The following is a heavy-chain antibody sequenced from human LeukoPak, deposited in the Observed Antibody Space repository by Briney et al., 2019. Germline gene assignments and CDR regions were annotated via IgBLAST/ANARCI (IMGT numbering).Heavy chain of an antibody. Sequence: PSETLSLTCTVSGGSISSGDYYWSWIRQPSGTGLEWIGYIYYSGSTYYNPSLKSRVTISVDTSKNQFSLKLSSVTAADTAVYYCARLPQPEGYYYGMDVWGQGTTVTVSS. V-gene: IGHV4-30-4*01. D-gene: IGHD2-2*01. CDR1: GGSISSGDYY. CDR2: IYYSGST. CDR3: ARLPQPEGYYYGMDV. J-gene: IGHJ6*02.